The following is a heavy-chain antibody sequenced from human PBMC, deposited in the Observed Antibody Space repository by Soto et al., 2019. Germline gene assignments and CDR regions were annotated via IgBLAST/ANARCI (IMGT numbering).Heavy chain of an antibody. CDR1: GGSISSYC. CDR2: IYYSGSA. V-gene: IGHV4-59*01. J-gene: IGHJ6*02. CDR3: ARADNYYYYGMDV. Sequence: PSETRSRTWTVSGGSISSYCWSWSRQPPGKGLEWIGYIYYSGSANYNPSLKSRVTISVDTSKNQFSLKLSSVTAADTAVYYCARADNYYYYGMDVWGQGTTVTVSS.